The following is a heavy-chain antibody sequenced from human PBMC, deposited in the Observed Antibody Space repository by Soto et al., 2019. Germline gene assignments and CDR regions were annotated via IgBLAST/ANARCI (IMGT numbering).Heavy chain of an antibody. D-gene: IGHD3-22*01. J-gene: IGHJ4*02. CDR1: GFTFSSYA. CDR3: AKEDYYDSSGSHSPLFDY. V-gene: IGHV3-23*01. CDR2: ISGSGGST. Sequence: GGSLRLSCAASGFTFSSYAMSWVRQAPGKGLEWVSAISGSGGSTYYADSVKGRFTISRDNSKNTLYLQMNSLRAEDTAVYYCAKEDYYDSSGSHSPLFDYWGQGTLVTVSS.